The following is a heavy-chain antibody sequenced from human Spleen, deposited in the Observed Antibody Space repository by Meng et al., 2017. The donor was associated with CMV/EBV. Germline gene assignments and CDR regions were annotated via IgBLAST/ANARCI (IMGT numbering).Heavy chain of an antibody. CDR1: GYSFTTYW. J-gene: IGHJ4*02. CDR3: ARNKGSIGPLDF. Sequence: GESLKISCKGSGYSFTTYWIAWVRQMPGKGLEWMGIIYPGDSETRCSPSFQGQVTISADKSINTAYLQWSSLKASDTAMYYCARNKGSIGPLDFWGQGTQVTVSS. D-gene: IGHD1/OR15-1a*01. V-gene: IGHV5-51*01. CDR2: IYPGDSET.